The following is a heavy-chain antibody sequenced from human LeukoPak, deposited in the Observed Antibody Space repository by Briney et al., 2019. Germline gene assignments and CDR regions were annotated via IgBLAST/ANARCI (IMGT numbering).Heavy chain of an antibody. V-gene: IGHV1-18*01. CDR1: GYTFTITF. CDR2: ISAYNGKT. D-gene: IGHD1-26*01. J-gene: IGHJ5*01. Sequence: ASVNVSCKASGYTFTITFINWVPQAPGQGLEWMGWISAYNGKTNYAQKFQGRVTMTTDSSTSTASMDLTSLRSDDTAVYYCARGGTYYPWLDSWGQGTLVTVSS. CDR3: ARGGTYYPWLDS.